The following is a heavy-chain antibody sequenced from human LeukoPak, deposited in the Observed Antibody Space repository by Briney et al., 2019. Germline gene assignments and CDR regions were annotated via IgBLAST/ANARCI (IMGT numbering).Heavy chain of an antibody. D-gene: IGHD3-10*01. CDR3: AKAGDGGYYFDY. J-gene: IGHJ4*02. CDR1: GFTFSSYG. Sequence: GGSLRLSCAASGFTFSSYGMHWVRQAPGKGLEWVAVIWYDGSNKYYADSVKGRFTISRDNSKNTLYLQMNSLRAEDTAVYYCAKAGDGGYYFDYWGQGTLVTVSS. V-gene: IGHV3-33*06. CDR2: IWYDGSNK.